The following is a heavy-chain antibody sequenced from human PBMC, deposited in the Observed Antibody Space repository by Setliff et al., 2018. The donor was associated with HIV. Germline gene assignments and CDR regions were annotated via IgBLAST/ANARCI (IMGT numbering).Heavy chain of an antibody. CDR2: ISSGSSYI. V-gene: IGHV3-21*01. CDR1: GFTFSSYS. Sequence: PGGSLRLSCAASGFTFSSYSLNWVRQAPGKGLEWVSSISSGSSYIYYAESVKGRFTISRDNAKNSLYLQMNSLRAEDTAVYYCAKDRRIAPRPGYYYYGMGVWGQGTTVTVSS. J-gene: IGHJ6*02. D-gene: IGHD6-6*01. CDR3: AKDRRIAPRPGYYYYGMGV.